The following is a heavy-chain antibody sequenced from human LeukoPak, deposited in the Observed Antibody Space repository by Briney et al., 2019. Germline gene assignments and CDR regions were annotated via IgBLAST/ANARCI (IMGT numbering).Heavy chain of an antibody. CDR2: INPNSGDT. V-gene: IGHV1-2*02. Sequence: ASVKVSCKASGYTFTDYYLHWVRQAPGQGLEWMGSINPNSGDTNYLPTFQGRVTMTRDASISTAYMELSSLRSDDTAIYFCASGSRLRLVIFGVIVPPDYWGQGTLVTVSS. CDR1: GYTFTDYY. J-gene: IGHJ4*02. CDR3: ASGSRLRLVIFGVIVPPDY. D-gene: IGHD3-3*02.